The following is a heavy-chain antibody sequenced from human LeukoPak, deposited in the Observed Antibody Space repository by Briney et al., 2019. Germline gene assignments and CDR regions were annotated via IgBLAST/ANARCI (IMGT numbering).Heavy chain of an antibody. V-gene: IGHV3-23*01. Sequence: QSGGSLRLSCAASGFTFSGYSMNWVRQAPGKGLEWVSAISGSGGSTYYADSVKGRFTISRDNAKNSLYLQMNSLRAEDTAVYYCARGTNWSPLDFDYWGQGTLVTVSS. CDR2: ISGSGGST. CDR3: ARGTNWSPLDFDY. D-gene: IGHD1-20*01. CDR1: GFTFSGYS. J-gene: IGHJ4*02.